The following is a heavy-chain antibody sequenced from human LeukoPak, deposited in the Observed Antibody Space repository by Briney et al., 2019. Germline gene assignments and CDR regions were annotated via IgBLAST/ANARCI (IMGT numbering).Heavy chain of an antibody. CDR2: INHSGST. CDR3: ARGRGEIRY. Sequence: SETLSLTCAVYGGSFSGYYWSWIRQPPGKGLEWIGEINHSGSTNYNPSLKSRVTISVDTSKNPFSLKLSSVTAADTAVYYCARGRGEIRYWGQGTLVTVSS. V-gene: IGHV4-34*01. J-gene: IGHJ4*02. CDR1: GGSFSGYY. D-gene: IGHD3-16*01.